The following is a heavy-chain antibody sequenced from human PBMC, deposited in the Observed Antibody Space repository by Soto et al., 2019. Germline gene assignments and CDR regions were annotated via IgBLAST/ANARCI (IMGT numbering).Heavy chain of an antibody. CDR1: GFTFSSYS. CDR3: ARVPFGVVIIPVDY. V-gene: IGHV3-21*01. D-gene: IGHD3-3*01. Sequence: EVQLVESGGGLVKPGGALRLSCAASGFTFSSYSMNWVRQAPGKGLEWVSSISSSSSYIYYADSVKGRFTISRDNAKNSLYLQMNSLRAEDTAVYYCARVPFGVVIIPVDYWGQGTLVTVSS. J-gene: IGHJ4*02. CDR2: ISSSSSYI.